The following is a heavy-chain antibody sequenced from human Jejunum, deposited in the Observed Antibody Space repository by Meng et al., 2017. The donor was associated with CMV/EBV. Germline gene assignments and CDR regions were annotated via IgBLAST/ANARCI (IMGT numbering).Heavy chain of an antibody. CDR3: LTYTSSSHSFGP. D-gene: IGHD6-6*01. J-gene: IGHJ5*02. CDR1: GDTPTADF. CDR2: INSHSGAT. V-gene: IGHV1-2*02. Sequence: CKSSGDTPTADFMFWVRQAPGQGLEWMGWINSHSGATQYAQKFQGRVTMTRDTSISTVYMDLSSLRSDDTADYYCLTYTSSSHSFGPWGQGTLVTVSS.